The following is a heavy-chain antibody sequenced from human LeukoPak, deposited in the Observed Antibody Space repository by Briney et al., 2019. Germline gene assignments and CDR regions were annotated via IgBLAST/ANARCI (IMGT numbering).Heavy chain of an antibody. J-gene: IGHJ4*02. CDR1: GFTFSSYW. CDR3: AREWLLVRGVRDC. CDR2: IKLDGSEK. Sequence: GGSLRLSCAASGFTFSSYWMSWVRQAPGKGLEWVANIKLDGSEKYYVDSVKGRFTISRDNAKNSLYLQMSSLRAEDTAVYYCAREWLLVRGVRDCWGQGTLATVSS. D-gene: IGHD3-10*01. V-gene: IGHV3-7*03.